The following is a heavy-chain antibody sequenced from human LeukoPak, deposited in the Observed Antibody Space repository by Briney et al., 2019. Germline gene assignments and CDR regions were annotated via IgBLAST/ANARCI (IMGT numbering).Heavy chain of an antibody. D-gene: IGHD3-22*01. J-gene: IGHJ4*02. V-gene: IGHV3-48*04. Sequence: GSLRLSCAASGFTFSDYSMNWVRQAPGKGLEWVSYIGSSSITIYYADSVKGRFTISRDDAQNSLYLQMNSLRAEDTAVYYCARDLLYYYDSSGSDYFDYWGQGTLVTVSS. CDR2: IGSSSITI. CDR3: ARDLLYYYDSSGSDYFDY. CDR1: GFTFSDYS.